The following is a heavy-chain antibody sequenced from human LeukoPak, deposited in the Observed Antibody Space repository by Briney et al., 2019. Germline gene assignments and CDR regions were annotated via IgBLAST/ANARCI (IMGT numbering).Heavy chain of an antibody. V-gene: IGHV3-23*01. Sequence: PGGSLRLSCAASGFTFSSYAMSWVRQAPGKGLEWVSAISGSGGSTYYADSVKGRFTISRDNSKNTLYLQMNSLRVEDTAVYYCARESVGWSSFDYWGQGTLVTVSS. CDR1: GFTFSSYA. J-gene: IGHJ4*02. CDR3: ARESVGWSSFDY. CDR2: ISGSGGST. D-gene: IGHD6-19*01.